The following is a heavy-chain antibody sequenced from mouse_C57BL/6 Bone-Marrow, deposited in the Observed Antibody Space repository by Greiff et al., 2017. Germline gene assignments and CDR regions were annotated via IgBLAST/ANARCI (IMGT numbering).Heavy chain of an antibody. J-gene: IGHJ1*03. Sequence: EVKVEESGGGLVKPGGSLKLSCAASGFTFSDYGMHWVRQAPEKGLEWVAYISSGSSTIYYADTVKGRFTISRDNAKNTLFLQMTSLRSEDTAMYYCAGYLIDVWGTGTTVTVSS. V-gene: IGHV5-17*01. CDR3: AGYLIDV. CDR1: GFTFSDYG. CDR2: ISSGSSTI. D-gene: IGHD5-1*01.